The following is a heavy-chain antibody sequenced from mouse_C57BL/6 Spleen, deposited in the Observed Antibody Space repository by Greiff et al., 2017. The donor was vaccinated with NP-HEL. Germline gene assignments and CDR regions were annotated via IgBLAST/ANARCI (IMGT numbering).Heavy chain of an antibody. CDR3: ARDPSHYYGSSYYAMDY. V-gene: IGHV2-2*01. Sequence: QVHVKQSGPGLVQPSQSLSITCTVSGFSLTSYGVHWVRQSPGKGLEWLGVIWSGGSTDYNAAFISRLSISKDNSKSQVFFKMNSLQADDTAIYYCARDPSHYYGSSYYAMDYWGQGTSVTVSS. D-gene: IGHD1-1*01. J-gene: IGHJ4*01. CDR1: GFSLTSYG. CDR2: IWSGGST.